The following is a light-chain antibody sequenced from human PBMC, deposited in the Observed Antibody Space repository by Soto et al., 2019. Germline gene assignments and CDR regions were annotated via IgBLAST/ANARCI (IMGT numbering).Light chain of an antibody. CDR1: QDIKYY. V-gene: IGKV1-5*01. CDR3: QQYNNYSPWT. CDR2: DAF. J-gene: IGKJ1*01. Sequence: DIQMTQSPSSLSASVGDRVTITCQASQDIKYYLNWYQHRPGKAPKLLIYDAFSLESGVPSRFSGSGSGTQFTLTISTLQPDDSAIYYCQQYNNYSPWTFGQGTKVDIK.